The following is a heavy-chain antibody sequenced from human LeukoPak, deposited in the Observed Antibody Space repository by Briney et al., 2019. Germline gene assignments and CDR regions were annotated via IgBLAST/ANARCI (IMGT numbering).Heavy chain of an antibody. CDR2: ISKAGSTV. J-gene: IGHJ6*02. CDR3: ARDGNWGSGHYYHGLDV. V-gene: IGHV3-48*02. Sequence: QAGGSLRLSCSASGFNLNDYAMNWVRQAPGKGLEWVSYISKAGSTVYYAESVRGRFTISRDNGKNSLFLDMKSLRDDDTAVYFCARDGNWGSGHYYHGLDVWGQGTTVTISS. CDR1: GFNLNDYA. D-gene: IGHD7-27*01.